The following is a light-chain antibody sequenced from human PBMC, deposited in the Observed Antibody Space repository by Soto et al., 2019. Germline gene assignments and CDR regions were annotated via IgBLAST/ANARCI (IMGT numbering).Light chain of an antibody. J-gene: IGLJ2*01. CDR2: GNN. V-gene: IGLV1-40*01. Sequence: QSVLTRPPSVSGAPGQRVTISCTGSSSNIGAGYDVHWYQQFPGTAPKLLIYGNNNRPSGVPDRFSGSKSGTSASLAITGLQAEDEADYYCQSYDSTLSGSNVVFGGGTKLTVL. CDR1: SSNIGAGYD. CDR3: QSYDSTLSGSNVV.